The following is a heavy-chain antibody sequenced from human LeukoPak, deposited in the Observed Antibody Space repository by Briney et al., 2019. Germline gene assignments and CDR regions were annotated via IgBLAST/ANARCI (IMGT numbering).Heavy chain of an antibody. CDR2: ISESGTGT. CDR3: AKESTDRYCGGDCYYGD. Sequence: RPGGSLRLSCAASGFTISNYIMSWVRQAPGKGLEWVSTISESGTGTYYADSVRGRFTISRDNSRNTLYLQMNSLRADDTAVCYCAKESTDRYCGGDCYYGDWGQGTLVTVSS. CDR1: GFTISNYI. V-gene: IGHV3-23*01. J-gene: IGHJ4*02. D-gene: IGHD2-21*02.